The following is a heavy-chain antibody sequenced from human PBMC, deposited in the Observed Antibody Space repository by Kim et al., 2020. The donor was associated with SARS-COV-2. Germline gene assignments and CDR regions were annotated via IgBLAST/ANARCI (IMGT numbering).Heavy chain of an antibody. D-gene: IGHD4-4*01. J-gene: IGHJ4*02. CDR3: ASLYSNYVY. CDR2: ISSSGSTI. V-gene: IGHV3-48*03. CDR1: GFTFSSYE. Sequence: GGSLRLSCAASGFTFSSYEMNWVRQAPGKGLEWVSYISSSGSTIYYADSVKGRFTISRDNAKNSLYLQMNSLRAEDTAVYYCASLYSNYVYWGQGTLVTVSS.